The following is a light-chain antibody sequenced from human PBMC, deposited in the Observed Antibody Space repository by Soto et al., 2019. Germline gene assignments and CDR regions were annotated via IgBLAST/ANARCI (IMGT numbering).Light chain of an antibody. CDR3: QQYNSYSTWT. V-gene: IGKV1-5*03. J-gene: IGKJ1*01. CDR2: KAS. Sequence: DIQMTQSPSTLSASVGDRVTIACRASQSIGAWLAWYQQKPGKAPKLLIYKASSLETGVPSRFSGGGSGTEVTLTINSLQPDDFATYYCQQYNSYSTWTFGQGTKVEIK. CDR1: QSIGAW.